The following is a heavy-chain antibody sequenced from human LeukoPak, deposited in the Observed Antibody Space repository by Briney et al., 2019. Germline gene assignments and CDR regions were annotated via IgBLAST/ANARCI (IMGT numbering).Heavy chain of an antibody. V-gene: IGHV3-20*04. D-gene: IGHD1-1*01. J-gene: IGHJ4*02. Sequence: PGGSLRLSCVASGFTFDDYGMNWVRQAPGKGLEWVSGVSWNGVSTNYAESVKGRFTISRDNAKNSPYLQMNSLRVEDTAFYYCARNRKDRTGTPSGDGDYWGQGTLVTVSS. CDR2: VSWNGVST. CDR3: ARNRKDRTGTPSGDGDY. CDR1: GFTFDDYG.